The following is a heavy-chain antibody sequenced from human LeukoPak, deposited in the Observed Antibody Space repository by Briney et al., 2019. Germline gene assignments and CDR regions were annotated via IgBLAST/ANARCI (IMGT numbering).Heavy chain of an antibody. Sequence: ASVKVSCKASGYTFSDYYMHWVRQAPGQGLEWMGWINPNSGGTNYAQKFQGRVTMTRDTSISTAYMELSRLRSDDTVVYYCARAGYCSGGSCYLFVDYWGQGTLVTVSS. CDR3: ARAGYCSGGSCYLFVDY. D-gene: IGHD2-15*01. CDR1: GYTFSDYY. V-gene: IGHV1-2*02. J-gene: IGHJ4*02. CDR2: INPNSGGT.